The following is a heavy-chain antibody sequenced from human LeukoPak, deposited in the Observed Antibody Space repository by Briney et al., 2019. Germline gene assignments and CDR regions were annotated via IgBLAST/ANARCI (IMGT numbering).Heavy chain of an antibody. CDR2: ISSSSSTI. CDR3: ARVRGRPIRAAECYFDY. D-gene: IGHD6-13*01. V-gene: IGHV3-48*02. J-gene: IGHJ4*02. Sequence: GGSLRLSSAASGFTFSSYSMNWVRQAPGEGVEWVSYISSSSSTIYYTDSVKGRFTISTDNAKNSLYVHMNSLRDEDTAVYYCARVRGRPIRAAECYFDYWGQGTLVTVSS. CDR1: GFTFSSYS.